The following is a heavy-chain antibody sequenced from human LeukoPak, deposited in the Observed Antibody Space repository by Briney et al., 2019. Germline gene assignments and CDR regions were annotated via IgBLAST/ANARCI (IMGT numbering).Heavy chain of an antibody. Sequence: TSETLSLTCTVSGGSISSKTHYWGWIRQSPGKGLEWIGSIYYTGSSHHNPSLKSRVTISVDTSKNQFSLRLNSVTAADTAIYFCTRREGRSGYDPRSSLDNWGQGTLVTVSS. V-gene: IGHV4-39*01. J-gene: IGHJ4*02. D-gene: IGHD5-12*01. CDR1: GGSISSKTHY. CDR2: IYYTGSS. CDR3: TRREGRSGYDPRSSLDN.